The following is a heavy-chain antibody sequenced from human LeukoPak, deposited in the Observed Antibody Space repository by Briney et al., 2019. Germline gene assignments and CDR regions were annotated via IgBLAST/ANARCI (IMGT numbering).Heavy chain of an antibody. D-gene: IGHD1-26*01. CDR1: GYTFTGYY. V-gene: IGHV1-18*04. CDR2: ISAYNGHT. CDR3: ARVRRGSYWGGVL. J-gene: IGHJ4*02. Sequence: HWASVKVSCKASGYTFTGYYMHWVRQAPGQGLEWMGWISAYNGHTNYAQKLQGRVTMTTDTSTSSAYMELRSLRSDDTAVYYCARVRRGSYWGGVLWGQGTLVTVSS.